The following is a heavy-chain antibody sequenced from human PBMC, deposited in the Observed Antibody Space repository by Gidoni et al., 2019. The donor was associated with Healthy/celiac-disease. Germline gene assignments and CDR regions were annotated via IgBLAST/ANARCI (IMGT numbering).Heavy chain of an antibody. CDR2: IWYDGSNN. Sequence: QVQLVGSGGGVVQPGRSLRLSCAASGFTFSSYGMHWVRQAPGKGLGWVAVIWYDGSNNYYADSVKDRFTISRDNSKNTLYLQMNSLRAEDTAVYYCARSLQWLVHAFDIWGQGTMVTVSS. CDR1: GFTFSSYG. CDR3: ARSLQWLVHAFDI. D-gene: IGHD6-19*01. V-gene: IGHV3-33*01. J-gene: IGHJ3*02.